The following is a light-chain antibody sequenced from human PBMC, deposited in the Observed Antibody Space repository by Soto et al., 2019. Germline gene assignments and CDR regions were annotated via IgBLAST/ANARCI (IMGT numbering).Light chain of an antibody. CDR2: EVG. J-gene: IGLJ1*01. CDR3: SSYTSSTTVYV. V-gene: IGLV2-14*01. Sequence: QSALTQPASVSGSPGQSITISCTGTSSDVGAYNFVCWYQLHPGKAPKLMIYEVGNRPSGVSNRFSGSKSGNTASLTISGLKTEDEADYYCSSYTSSTTVYVFGTGTKVTVL. CDR1: SSDVGAYNF.